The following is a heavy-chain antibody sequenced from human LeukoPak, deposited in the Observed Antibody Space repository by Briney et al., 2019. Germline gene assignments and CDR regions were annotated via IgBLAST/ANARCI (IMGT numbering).Heavy chain of an antibody. CDR2: IKQDGSVQ. J-gene: IGHJ4*02. CDR3: AKVRGNVGSSYFPDY. D-gene: IGHD3-22*01. CDR1: KFTFSSYW. Sequence: PGGSLRLSCAASKFTFSSYWMSWVRQAPGKGLEWVANIKQDGSVQFYMDSLKGRFSVSRDNAKNSLYLQMNSLRVEDTAVYYCAKVRGNVGSSYFPDYWGQGTLVTVTS. V-gene: IGHV3-7*01.